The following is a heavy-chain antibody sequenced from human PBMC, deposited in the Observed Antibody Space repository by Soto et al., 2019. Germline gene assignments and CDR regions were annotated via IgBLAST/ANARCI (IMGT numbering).Heavy chain of an antibody. V-gene: IGHV3-23*01. Sequence: AGGSLRLSCAASGFTFSSYAMSWVRQAPGKGLEWVSAISGSGGSTYYADSVKGRFTISRDNSKNTLYLQMNSLRAEDTAVYYCAKDPSPFSGLLPTWASDYWGQGTLVTVSS. CDR2: ISGSGGST. J-gene: IGHJ4*02. D-gene: IGHD1-26*01. CDR3: AKDPSPFSGLLPTWASDY. CDR1: GFTFSSYA.